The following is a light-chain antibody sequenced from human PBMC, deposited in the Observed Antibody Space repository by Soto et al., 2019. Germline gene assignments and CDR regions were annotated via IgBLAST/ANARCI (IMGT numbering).Light chain of an antibody. CDR2: SAS. V-gene: IGKV1D-12*01. J-gene: IGKJ4*01. CDR1: QAIRRG. Sequence: DVQMTQSPSSVSASVGDRVTITCRASQAIRRGLAWYQQKPGKAPKLLIYSASSLQSGVPSRFSGSGSGTDFALTVSNLQPEDFATYYCQQARSFPLTFGGGTKVEIK. CDR3: QQARSFPLT.